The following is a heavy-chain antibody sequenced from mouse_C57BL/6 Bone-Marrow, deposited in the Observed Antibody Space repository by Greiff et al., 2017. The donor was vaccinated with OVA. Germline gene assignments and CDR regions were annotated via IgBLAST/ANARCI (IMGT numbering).Heavy chain of an antibody. J-gene: IGHJ4*01. D-gene: IGHD1-1*01. CDR1: GFNIKNTY. V-gene: IGHV14-3*01. Sequence: VQLQQSVAELVRPGASVKLSCTASGFNIKNTYMHWVKQRPEQGLEWIGRIDPANDNTKYAPKFKGKATMTADTSSNTAYLQLSSLSSEDTAVYCCARGNCGSSFYAMDYWGQGTSVTVSS. CDR3: ARGNCGSSFYAMDY. CDR2: IDPANDNT.